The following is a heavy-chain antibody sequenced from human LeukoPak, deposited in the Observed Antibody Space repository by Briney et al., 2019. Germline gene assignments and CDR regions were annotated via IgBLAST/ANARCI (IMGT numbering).Heavy chain of an antibody. D-gene: IGHD6-19*01. Sequence: GESLKISCKGSGYTFTNHWIGWVRQMPGKGLEWMGIIYPGDSDTRYSPSFQDQVTISADKSISTAYLQWSSLKASATAMYYCARQEGRYSSGWNPWGQGTQVTVSS. CDR2: IYPGDSDT. J-gene: IGHJ5*02. CDR1: GYTFTNHW. CDR3: ARQEGRYSSGWNP. V-gene: IGHV5-51*01.